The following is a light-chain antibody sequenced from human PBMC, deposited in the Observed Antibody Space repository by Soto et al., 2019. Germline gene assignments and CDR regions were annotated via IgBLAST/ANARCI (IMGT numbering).Light chain of an antibody. Sequence: EIVLTQSPGTLSLYPGERATLSCRASQSVSSSYLAWHQQKPGQTPRLLVYGASSRATGIPDRFSGSGSGTDFTLTISRLEPEDFAVYYCQQHGGSPITFGQGTRLENK. V-gene: IGKV3-20*01. CDR2: GAS. J-gene: IGKJ5*01. CDR3: QQHGGSPIT. CDR1: QSVSSSY.